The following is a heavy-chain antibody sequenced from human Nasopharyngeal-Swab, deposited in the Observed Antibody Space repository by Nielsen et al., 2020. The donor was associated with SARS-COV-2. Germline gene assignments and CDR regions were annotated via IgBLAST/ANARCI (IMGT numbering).Heavy chain of an antibody. CDR2: INSDGSST. CDR1: GFTFSSYW. V-gene: IGHV3-74*01. J-gene: IGHJ4*02. Sequence: GGSLRLSYAASGFTFSSYWMHWVRQAPGKGLVWVSRINSDGSSTSYADSVKGRFTISRDNAKNTLYLQMNSLRAEDTAVYYCARGGSSSWYGDFDYWGQGTLVTVSS. D-gene: IGHD6-13*01. CDR3: ARGGSSSWYGDFDY.